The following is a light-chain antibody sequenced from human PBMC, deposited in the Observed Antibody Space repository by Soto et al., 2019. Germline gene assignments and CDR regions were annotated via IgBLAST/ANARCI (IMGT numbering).Light chain of an antibody. V-gene: IGLV2-14*03. CDR2: DVS. CDR3: NSYTSSNTRV. J-gene: IGLJ2*01. CDR1: SSDVGGYQY. Sequence: QSVLTQPASVSGSPGQSITISCTGTSSDVGGYQYVSWYQQHPGKAPKLMIFDVSERPSGVSNRFAGSKSGNAASLTISGLQAEDEAEYYCNSYTSSNTRVFGGGTKVPS.